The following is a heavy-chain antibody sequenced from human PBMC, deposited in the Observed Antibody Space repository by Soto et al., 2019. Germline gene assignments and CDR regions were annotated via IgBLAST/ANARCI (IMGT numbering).Heavy chain of an antibody. Sequence: GASVKVSCKASGGTFSSYAISWVRQAPGQGLEWMGGIIPIFGTANYAQKFQGRVTITADESTSTAYMELSSLRSEDTAVYYCARYYGSGSNWFDPWGQGTLVTVSS. D-gene: IGHD3-10*01. CDR3: ARYYGSGSNWFDP. CDR1: GGTFSSYA. CDR2: IIPIFGTA. J-gene: IGHJ5*02. V-gene: IGHV1-69*13.